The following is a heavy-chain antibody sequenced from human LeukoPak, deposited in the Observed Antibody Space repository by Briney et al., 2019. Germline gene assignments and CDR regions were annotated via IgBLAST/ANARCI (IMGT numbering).Heavy chain of an antibody. J-gene: IGHJ4*02. Sequence: GESLKISCKGSGYSFTSYWIGWVRQMPGKGLEWMGIIYPGDSDTRYIPSFQGQVTISADKSISTAYLQWSSLKASDTAMYYCARSGDIAVAGSSLDYWGQGTLVTVSS. V-gene: IGHV5-51*01. D-gene: IGHD6-19*01. CDR1: GYSFTSYW. CDR2: IYPGDSDT. CDR3: ARSGDIAVAGSSLDY.